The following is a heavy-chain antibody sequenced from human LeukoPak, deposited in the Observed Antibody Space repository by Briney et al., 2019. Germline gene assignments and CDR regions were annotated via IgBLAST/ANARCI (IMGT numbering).Heavy chain of an antibody. J-gene: IGHJ6*02. D-gene: IGHD4-17*01. CDR2: INWNGGST. Sequence: GGSLRLSCAASGFTFDDYGMSWVRQAPGKGLEWVSGINWNGGSTGYADSVKGRFTISRDNAKNSLYLQMNSLRAEDTALYYCARDTVTTFRFRDYYYYGMDVWGQGTTVTVSS. CDR1: GFTFDDYG. CDR3: ARDTVTTFRFRDYYYYGMDV. V-gene: IGHV3-20*04.